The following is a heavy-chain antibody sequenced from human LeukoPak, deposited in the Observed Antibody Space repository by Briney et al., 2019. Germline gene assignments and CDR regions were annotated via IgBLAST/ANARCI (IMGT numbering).Heavy chain of an antibody. D-gene: IGHD4-23*01. Sequence: GGSLRLSCATSGFSFYGAWLSWVRQAPGKGLEWVSYISSSGSTIYYADSVKGRFTISRDNAKNSLYQQMNSLRAEDTAVYYCARSAYGGDGEIDAFDIWGQGTMVTVSS. CDR1: GFSFYGAW. CDR2: ISSSGSTI. V-gene: IGHV3-11*01. CDR3: ARSAYGGDGEIDAFDI. J-gene: IGHJ3*02.